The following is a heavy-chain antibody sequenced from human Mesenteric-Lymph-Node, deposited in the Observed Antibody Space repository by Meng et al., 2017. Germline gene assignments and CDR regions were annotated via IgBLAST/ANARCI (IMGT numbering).Heavy chain of an antibody. D-gene: IGHD6-25*01. Sequence: QVYVVESGGGLVKPGGSLRLSCEVSGLTFSDYYMSWIRQAPGKGLEWISSVSPTSGSLYFADSVKGRFSISRDNAKNSVSLQMTRLRVEDTAVYYCARDHGSLNWFDPWGQGTLVTVSS. J-gene: IGHJ5*02. CDR1: GLTFSDYY. CDR3: ARDHGSLNWFDP. V-gene: IGHV3-11*04. CDR2: VSPTSGSL.